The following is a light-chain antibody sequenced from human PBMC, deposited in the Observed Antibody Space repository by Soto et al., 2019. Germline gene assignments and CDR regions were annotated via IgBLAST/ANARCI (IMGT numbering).Light chain of an antibody. J-gene: IGKJ1*01. CDR2: KTS. CDR1: QSISIW. Sequence: DIHMTQSPSTLSASVGDRVTITCRASQSISIWLAWYQQKPGKAPNLLIYKTSSLETGVPSRFSGSGSGTEFTVPITSLQPDDFATYYCQHYNDYSWTFGQGTKVEVK. CDR3: QHYNDYSWT. V-gene: IGKV1-5*03.